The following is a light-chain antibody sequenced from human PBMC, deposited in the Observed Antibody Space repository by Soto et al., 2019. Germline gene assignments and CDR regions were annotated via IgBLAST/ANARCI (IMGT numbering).Light chain of an antibody. CDR2: YDS. Sequence: SYELTQPPSVSVAPGKTARISCGRNNIGTKSVHWYQQKPGQAPVLVIYYDSARPSGIPERFSGANAGNTATLTISTVEAGDEADYYCQVWDRSSDHRVVLGGGTQLTVL. CDR1: NIGTKS. CDR3: QVWDRSSDHRVV. J-gene: IGLJ2*01. V-gene: IGLV3-21*04.